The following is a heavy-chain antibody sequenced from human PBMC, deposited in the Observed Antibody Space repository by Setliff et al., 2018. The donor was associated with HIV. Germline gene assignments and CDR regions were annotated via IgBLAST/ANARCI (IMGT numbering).Heavy chain of an antibody. J-gene: IGHJ6*03. CDR1: GGSISSNSYY. CDR2: IYYSGST. Sequence: SETLSLTCTVSGGSISSNSYYWGWIRQPPGKGLEWIGSIYYSGSTYYNPSLKSRVTISVDTSKNQFSLKLSSVTAADTAVYYCACGAAAGTDYYYYYYMDVWGKGTTVTVSS. V-gene: IGHV4-39*01. CDR3: ACGAAAGTDYYYYYYMDV. D-gene: IGHD6-13*01.